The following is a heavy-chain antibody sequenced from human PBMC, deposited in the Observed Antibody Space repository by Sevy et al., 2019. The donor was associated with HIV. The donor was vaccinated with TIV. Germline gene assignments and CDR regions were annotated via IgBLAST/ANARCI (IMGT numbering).Heavy chain of an antibody. Sequence: GGSLRLSCTVSGFIFSRYSMNWVRQAPGKGLEWISYTSGNSGAIYYPDSVKGRFTVSRDNAYNALFLLMSSLKDDDTVVYYCARAPDCGGDCDVGFYYPLDVWGQGTTVTVSS. J-gene: IGHJ6*02. CDR2: TSGNSGAI. V-gene: IGHV3-48*02. CDR3: ARAPDCGGDCDVGFYYPLDV. D-gene: IGHD2-21*02. CDR1: GFIFSRYS.